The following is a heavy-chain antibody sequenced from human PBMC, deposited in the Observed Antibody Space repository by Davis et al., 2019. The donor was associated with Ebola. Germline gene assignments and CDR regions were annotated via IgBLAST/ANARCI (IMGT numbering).Heavy chain of an antibody. Sequence: GESLKISCKDSGNSFNSHWIAWVRQMPGKGLEWMGVIYPGDSDTRYSPSFRGQVAISADKSIKTAFLQWSSLKASDTAMYYCASLRRTITGMDDAFDVWGQGTMVSVSS. J-gene: IGHJ3*01. CDR2: IYPGDSDT. V-gene: IGHV5-51*01. D-gene: IGHD2-8*02. CDR1: GNSFNSHW. CDR3: ASLRRTITGMDDAFDV.